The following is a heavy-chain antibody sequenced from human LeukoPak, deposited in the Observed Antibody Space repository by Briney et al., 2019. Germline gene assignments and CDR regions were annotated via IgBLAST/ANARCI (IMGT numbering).Heavy chain of an antibody. CDR3: ACLTTADAFDI. CDR2: IYDSGST. Sequence: SEPLSLTCTVSGGSISSYYWSWIRQPPGKGLEWIGYIYDSGSTNYNPSLKSRVTISVDTSKNPFSLKLSSVTAADTAVYYCACLTTADAFDIWGQGTMVTVSS. CDR1: GGSISSYY. J-gene: IGHJ3*02. V-gene: IGHV4-59*01. D-gene: IGHD3-22*01.